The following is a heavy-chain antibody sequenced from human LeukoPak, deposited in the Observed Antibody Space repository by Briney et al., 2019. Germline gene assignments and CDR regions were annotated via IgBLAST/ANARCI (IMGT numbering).Heavy chain of an antibody. CDR3: ARAHIVGARGDAFDI. D-gene: IGHD1-26*01. Sequence: SETLSLTCAVYGGSFSGYYWSWIRQPAGKGLEWIGRIYTSGSTNYNPSLKSRVTISVDTSKNQFSLKLSSVTAADTAVYYCARAHIVGARGDAFDIWGQGTMVTVSS. J-gene: IGHJ3*02. CDR2: IYTSGST. CDR1: GGSFSGYY. V-gene: IGHV4-59*10.